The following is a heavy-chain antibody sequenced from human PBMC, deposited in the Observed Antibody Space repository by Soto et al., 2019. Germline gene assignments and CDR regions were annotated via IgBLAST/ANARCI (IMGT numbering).Heavy chain of an antibody. Sequence: QVQLVESGGGVVQPGRSLRLSCAASVFTFTNYAIHWVRQAPGKGLEWVAVVVYDGGSKFYADSAKGRFAISRDNSRNTVDLQMNSLRGDDTAVYYCAREYNWNYQGYYHGMDVWGQGTTVTVSS. D-gene: IGHD1-7*01. J-gene: IGHJ6*02. V-gene: IGHV3-30*09. CDR3: AREYNWNYQGYYHGMDV. CDR2: VVYDGGSK. CDR1: VFTFTNYA.